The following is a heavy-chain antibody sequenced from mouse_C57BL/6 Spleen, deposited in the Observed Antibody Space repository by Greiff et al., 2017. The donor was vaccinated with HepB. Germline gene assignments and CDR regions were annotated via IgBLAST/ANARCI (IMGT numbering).Heavy chain of an antibody. CDR1: GYTFTSYW. Sequence: QVQLQQPGAELVKPGASVKLSCKASGYTFTSYWMQWVKQRPGQGLEWIGEIDPSDSYTNYNQKFKGKATLTVDTSSSTAYMQLSSLTSEDSAVYYCAAGDGNYWGQGTTLTVSS. CDR2: IDPSDSYT. CDR3: AAGDGNY. D-gene: IGHD2-1*01. J-gene: IGHJ2*01. V-gene: IGHV1-50*01.